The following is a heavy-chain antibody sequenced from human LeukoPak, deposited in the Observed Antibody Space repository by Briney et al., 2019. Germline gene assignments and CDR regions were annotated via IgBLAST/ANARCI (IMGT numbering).Heavy chain of an antibody. D-gene: IGHD2-2*01. J-gene: IGHJ4*02. V-gene: IGHV3-30*18. CDR1: GFTFSSYG. CDR2: ISYDGSNK. Sequence: PGGSLRLSCAASGFTFSSYGMHWVRQAPGKGLEWVAVISYDGSNKYYADSVKGRLTISRDNSKNTLYLQMNSLRAEDTAVYYCAKEYLGYCSSTSCLFDYWGQGTLVTVSS. CDR3: AKEYLGYCSSTSCLFDY.